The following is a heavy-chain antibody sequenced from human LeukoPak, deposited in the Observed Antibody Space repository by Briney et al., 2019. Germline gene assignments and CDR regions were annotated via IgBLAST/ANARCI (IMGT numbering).Heavy chain of an antibody. CDR2: ISGSGGST. CDR1: GVTFSSYA. Sequence: GGSLRLSCAASGVTFSSYAMSWVRQAPGKGLEWVSAISGSGGSTYYADSVKGRFTISRDNSKNTLYLQMNSLRAEDTAVYYWAKVARSTRCYDYWGQGTLVTASS. V-gene: IGHV3-23*01. D-gene: IGHD2-2*01. J-gene: IGHJ4*02. CDR3: AKVARSTRCYDY.